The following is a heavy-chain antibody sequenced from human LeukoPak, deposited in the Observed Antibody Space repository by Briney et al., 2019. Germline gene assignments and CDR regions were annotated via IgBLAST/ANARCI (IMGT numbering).Heavy chain of an antibody. CDR3: AELGITMIGGV. Sequence: GGSLRLACAASGFTFSSYSMNWVRQAPGKGLEWVSSISSSSTYIYYADSLKGRFTISRDNAKNSLYLQMNSLRAEDTAVYYCAELGITMIGGVWGKGTTVTISS. CDR2: ISSSSTYI. D-gene: IGHD3-10*02. V-gene: IGHV3-21*01. CDR1: GFTFSSYS. J-gene: IGHJ6*04.